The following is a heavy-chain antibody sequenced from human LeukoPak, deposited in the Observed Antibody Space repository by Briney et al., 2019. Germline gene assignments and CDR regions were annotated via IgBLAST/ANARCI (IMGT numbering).Heavy chain of an antibody. CDR3: AKSYSGSYYVIDY. CDR2: ISYDGSNK. J-gene: IGHJ4*02. D-gene: IGHD1-26*01. CDR1: GFAFSGYA. V-gene: IGHV3-30-3*02. Sequence: GRSLRLSCAASGFAFSGYAIHGVRQAPGKGLEWVALISYDGSNKYYADSVKGRFTISRDNSKNTLYLQMNSLRTEDTAVYYCAKSYSGSYYVIDYWGQGTLVTVSS.